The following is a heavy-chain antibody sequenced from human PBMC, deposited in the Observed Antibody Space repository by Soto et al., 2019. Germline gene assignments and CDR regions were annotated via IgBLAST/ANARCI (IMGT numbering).Heavy chain of an antibody. J-gene: IGHJ6*02. V-gene: IGHV1-2*02. D-gene: IGHD1-26*01. CDR1: GYTFTGYF. CDR3: ARSTGSYSYYGMDV. Sequence: ASVKVSFKASGYTFTGYFLHWVRQAPGQGPEWMGCINPKNGDTYYAQRFQGRVTMTRDTSISTAYMDLNRLTSDDTAVYYCARSTGSYSYYGMDVWGQGTTVTVSS. CDR2: INPKNGDT.